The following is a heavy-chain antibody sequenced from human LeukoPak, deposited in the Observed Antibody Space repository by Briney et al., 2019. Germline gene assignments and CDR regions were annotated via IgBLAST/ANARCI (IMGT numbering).Heavy chain of an antibody. J-gene: IGHJ4*02. CDR2: INHSGST. V-gene: IGHV4-34*01. D-gene: IGHD5-24*01. CDR3: ARDGYNRANFDY. Sequence: SETLSLTCAVYGGSFSGYYWSWLRQPPGKGLEWIGEINHSGSTNYNPSLKSRVTISVDTSKNQFSLKLSSVTAADTAVYYCARDGYNRANFDYWGQGTLVTVSS. CDR1: GGSFSGYY.